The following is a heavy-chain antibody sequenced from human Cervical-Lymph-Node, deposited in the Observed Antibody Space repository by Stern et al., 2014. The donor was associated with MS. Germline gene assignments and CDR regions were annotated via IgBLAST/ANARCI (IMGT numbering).Heavy chain of an antibody. J-gene: IGHJ6*02. CDR2: IWYDGSKK. D-gene: IGHD3-10*01. Sequence: VHLVESGGVVVQPGRSLRLSCAASGFTFSSYGMHWVRQAPGKGLEWMALIWYDGSKKYYADSVKGRFTISRDNSKNTLYLQMNSLRAEDTAVFYCARDEGLYGSGFVGLGMDVWGQGTTVTVSS. CDR1: GFTFSSYG. CDR3: ARDEGLYGSGFVGLGMDV. V-gene: IGHV3-33*01.